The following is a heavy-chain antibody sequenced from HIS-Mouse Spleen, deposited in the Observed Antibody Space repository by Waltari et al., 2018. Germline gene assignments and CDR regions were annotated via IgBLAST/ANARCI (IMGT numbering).Heavy chain of an antibody. CDR1: GGYISSSSYY. Sequence: QLQLQESGPGLVKPSETLSLTCTVPGGYISSSSYYWGWIRQPPGKGLEWIGSIYYSGSTYYNPSLKSRVTISVDTSKNQFSLKLSSVTAADTAVYYCARYSSSWVYFDYWGQGTLVTVSS. CDR3: ARYSSSWVYFDY. CDR2: IYYSGST. J-gene: IGHJ4*02. V-gene: IGHV4-39*07. D-gene: IGHD6-6*01.